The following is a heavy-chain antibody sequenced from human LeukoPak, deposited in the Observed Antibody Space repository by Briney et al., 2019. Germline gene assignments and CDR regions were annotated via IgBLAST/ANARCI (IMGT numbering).Heavy chain of an antibody. CDR1: GGSISSSSYY. CDR3: ARATGREGKDAFDI. Sequence: SETLSLTCTVSGGSISSSSYYWGWIRQPPGEGLEWIGSIYYSGSTYYNPSLKSRVTISVDTSKNQFSLKLSSVTAADTAVYYCARATGREGKDAFDIWGQGTMVTVSS. V-gene: IGHV4-39*07. D-gene: IGHD3-10*01. J-gene: IGHJ3*02. CDR2: IYYSGST.